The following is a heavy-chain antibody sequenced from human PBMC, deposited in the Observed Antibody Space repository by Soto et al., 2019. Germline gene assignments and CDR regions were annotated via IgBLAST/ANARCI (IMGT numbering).Heavy chain of an antibody. CDR3: SKGNAAAGRPLLLDY. CDR1: GFTFSSYA. D-gene: IGHD6-13*01. J-gene: IGHJ4*02. V-gene: IGHV3-23*01. CDR2: ISGSGGST. Sequence: GGSLRLSCAASGFTFSSYAMSWVRQAPGKGLEWVSAISGSGGSTYYADSVKGRFTISRDNSKNTLYLQMNSLRAEDTAVYYCSKGNAAAGRPLLLDYWDQATQVTFSS.